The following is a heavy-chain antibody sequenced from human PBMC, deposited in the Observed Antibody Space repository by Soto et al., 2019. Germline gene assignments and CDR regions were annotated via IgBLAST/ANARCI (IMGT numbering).Heavy chain of an antibody. D-gene: IGHD3-3*01. CDR3: ARGRAIFGVANNFDY. J-gene: IGHJ4*02. CDR1: GGSFSGYY. Sequence: SETLSLTCAVYGGSFSGYYWSWIRQPPGKGLEWIGEINHSGSTNYNPSLKSRVTISVDTSKNQFSLKLSSVTAADTAVYYCARGRAIFGVANNFDYWGQGTLVTVSS. V-gene: IGHV4-34*01. CDR2: INHSGST.